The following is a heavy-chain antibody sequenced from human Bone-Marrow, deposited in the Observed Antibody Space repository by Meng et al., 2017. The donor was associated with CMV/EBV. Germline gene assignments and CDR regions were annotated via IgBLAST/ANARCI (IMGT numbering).Heavy chain of an antibody. J-gene: IGHJ4*02. CDR2: ITSSSSFT. V-gene: IGHV3-21*01. CDR1: GFTFRTYN. Sequence: GESLKISCAASGFTFRTYNMNWVRQAPGKGLEWVSSITSSSSFTYYADSVKGRFTISRDNVKNSLDLQMNSLRVEDTGVYYCARDLDSTSSSGHWGQGTLVTVSS. D-gene: IGHD6-6*01. CDR3: ARDLDSTSSSGH.